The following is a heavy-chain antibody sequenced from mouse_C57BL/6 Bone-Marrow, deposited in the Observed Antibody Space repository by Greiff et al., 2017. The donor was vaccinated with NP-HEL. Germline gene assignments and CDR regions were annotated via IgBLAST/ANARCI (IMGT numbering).Heavy chain of an antibody. Sequence: QVQLQQPGAELVMPGASVKLSCKASGYTFTSYWMHWVKQRPGHGLEWIGEIDPSDSYTNYNQKFKGKSTLTVDKSSSTAYMQLSSLTSEDSAVYYCARRELRPGYAMDYWGQGTSVTVSS. V-gene: IGHV1-69*01. CDR1: GYTFTSYW. CDR2: IDPSDSYT. CDR3: ARRELRPGYAMDY. J-gene: IGHJ4*01.